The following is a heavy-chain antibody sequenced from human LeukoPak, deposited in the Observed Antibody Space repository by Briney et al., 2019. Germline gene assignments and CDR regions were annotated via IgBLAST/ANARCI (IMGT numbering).Heavy chain of an antibody. CDR3: ARVGRYYDSTGSLDY. J-gene: IGHJ4*02. D-gene: IGHD3-22*01. Sequence: AASVKVSCKASGYTFTGFYMHWVRQAPGQGLEWMGWINPNSGDTNYAQKFQDRVTMTRDTSISIAYMELSRLRSDDTAVYYCARVGRYYDSTGSLDYWGQGTLVTVSS. CDR2: INPNSGDT. V-gene: IGHV1-2*02. CDR1: GYTFTGFY.